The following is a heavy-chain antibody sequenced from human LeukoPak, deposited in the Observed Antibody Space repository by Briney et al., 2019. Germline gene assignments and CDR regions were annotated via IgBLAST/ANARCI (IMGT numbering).Heavy chain of an antibody. CDR3: ARAPEDLWRRVTGYFDY. Sequence: TGGSLRLSCAASGFTFSSYSMNWVRQAPGKGLEWVSSISSSSSYIYYADSVKGRFTISRDNAKNSLYLQMNSLRAEDTAVYYCARAPEDLWRRVTGYFDYWGQGTLVTVS. D-gene: IGHD3-16*01. J-gene: IGHJ4*02. CDR1: GFTFSSYS. CDR2: ISSSSSYI. V-gene: IGHV3-21*01.